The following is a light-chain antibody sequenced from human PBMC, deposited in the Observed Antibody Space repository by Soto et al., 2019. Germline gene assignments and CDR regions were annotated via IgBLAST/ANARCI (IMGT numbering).Light chain of an antibody. CDR2: NTG. Sequence: QAVLTQTPSASWTPRPRVTISFSGGRSPMGSNIVNWYPQPPETPPKPLLYNTGRRPSGVPARFSGSKSGTSASLAIGGLQSGEEADYYCAAGDESLFGYVFATGTKVTVL. V-gene: IGLV1-44*01. J-gene: IGLJ1*01. CDR3: AAGDESLFGYV. CDR1: RSPMGSNI.